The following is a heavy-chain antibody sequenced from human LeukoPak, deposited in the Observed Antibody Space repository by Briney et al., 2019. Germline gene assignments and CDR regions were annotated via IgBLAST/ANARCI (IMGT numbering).Heavy chain of an antibody. Sequence: PGGSLRLSCAASGFSFSIYSMNWVRQAPGKGLEWVSSISPSSSYIYYADSVKGRFTVSSDNAKNSLYLQMNSLRAEDTAVYYCARGCGGNCYLNDYWGQGTLVTVSS. J-gene: IGHJ4*02. CDR1: GFSFSIYS. CDR3: ARGCGGNCYLNDY. V-gene: IGHV3-21*01. CDR2: ISPSSSYI. D-gene: IGHD2-15*01.